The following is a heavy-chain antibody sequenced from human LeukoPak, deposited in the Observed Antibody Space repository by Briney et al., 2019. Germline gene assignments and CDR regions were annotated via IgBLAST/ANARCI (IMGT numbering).Heavy chain of an antibody. CDR3: ARDLISSWYTNWFDP. D-gene: IGHD6-13*01. V-gene: IGHV1-8*01. CDR1: GYTFTSYD. Sequence: ASVKVSCKASGYTFTSYDINWVRQATGQGLEWMGWMNPNSGNTGYAQKFQGRVTMTRNTSISTAYMELSSLRSEDTAVYYCARDLISSWYTNWFDPWGQGTLVTVSS. CDR2: MNPNSGNT. J-gene: IGHJ5*02.